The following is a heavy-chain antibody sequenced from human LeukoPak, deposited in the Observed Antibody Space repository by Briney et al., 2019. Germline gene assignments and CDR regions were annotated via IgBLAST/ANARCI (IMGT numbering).Heavy chain of an antibody. CDR1: GVHISSSPYY. Sequence: SDTLSLTCTVSGVHISSSPYYWGWIRQPPGTGLEWIGTIYYRGSTYSNPSLNSRVTISLDTSKNQFSLRLRSVTAADTALYYCARHYLSDGILSTFDPWGQGTLVTVPS. CDR2: IYYRGST. V-gene: IGHV4-39*01. CDR3: ARHYLSDGILSTFDP. J-gene: IGHJ5*02. D-gene: IGHD2-2*01.